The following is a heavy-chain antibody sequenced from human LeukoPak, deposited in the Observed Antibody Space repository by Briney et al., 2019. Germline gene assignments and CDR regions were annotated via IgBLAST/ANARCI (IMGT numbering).Heavy chain of an antibody. CDR2: IYYSRST. CDR3: ARGALTYYYDSSYFDY. CDR1: GPSISSGGYY. J-gene: IGHJ4*02. V-gene: IGHV4-31*03. Sequence: SQTLSLTCTLSGPSISSGGYYCSWLRQHPGKGLEWSGYIYYSRSTYYNPSLKTRLTISVDTSKNQFSLKPSSVSAADTGVYYCARGALTYYYDSSYFDYWGQGTLVTVSS. D-gene: IGHD3-22*01.